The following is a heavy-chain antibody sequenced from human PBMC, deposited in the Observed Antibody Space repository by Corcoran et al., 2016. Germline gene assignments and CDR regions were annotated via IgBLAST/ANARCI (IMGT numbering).Heavy chain of an antibody. CDR1: GGTFNSYS. Sequence: QVQLVQSGAEVKKPGSSVKVSCKASGGTFNSYSITWVRQAPGQGLEWMGGIIPIFGTANYAQKFQGRVTITADESTSTAYMELSSLRSEDTAVYYCARGPHSGSGSYNYWGQGTLVTVSS. V-gene: IGHV1-69*01. CDR2: IIPIFGTA. CDR3: ARGPHSGSGSYNY. D-gene: IGHD3-10*01. J-gene: IGHJ4*02.